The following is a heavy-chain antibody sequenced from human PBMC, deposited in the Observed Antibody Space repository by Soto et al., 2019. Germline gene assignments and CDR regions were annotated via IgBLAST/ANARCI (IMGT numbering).Heavy chain of an antibody. CDR3: ARDYGSAPCDY. J-gene: IGHJ4*02. CDR1: GFTFSHYA. Sequence: QVQLVESGGGVVQPGRSLRLSCAASGFTFSHYAMHWARQAPGKGLEWVAVIWSDGSNENYADSVGGRFTISRDNPKNTLYLQMNSLRAEDTAVYYCARDYGSAPCDYWGQGALVTVSS. D-gene: IGHD3-10*01. V-gene: IGHV3-33*01. CDR2: IWSDGSNE.